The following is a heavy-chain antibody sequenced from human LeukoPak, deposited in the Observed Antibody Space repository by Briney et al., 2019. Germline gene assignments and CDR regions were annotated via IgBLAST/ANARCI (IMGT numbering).Heavy chain of an antibody. CDR3: ARDGYYGSGTMDV. Sequence: ASVKVSCKASGYTFTGYYMHWVRQAPGQGLEWMGRINPNSGGTNYAQKFQGWVTMTRDTSISTAYMELSRLRSDDTAVYYCARDGYYGSGTMDVWGQGTTVTVSS. CDR2: INPNSGGT. CDR1: GYTFTGYY. V-gene: IGHV1-2*04. J-gene: IGHJ6*02. D-gene: IGHD3-10*01.